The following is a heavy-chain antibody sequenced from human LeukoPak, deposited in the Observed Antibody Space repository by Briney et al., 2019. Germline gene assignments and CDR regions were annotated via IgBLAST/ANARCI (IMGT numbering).Heavy chain of an antibody. V-gene: IGHV7-4-1*02. CDR1: GYTFTSYG. CDR3: ARKHPQNWFDP. J-gene: IGHJ5*02. CDR2: INTNTGNP. Sequence: ASVKVSCKASGYTFTSYGISWVRQAPGQGLEWMGWINTNTGNPTYAQGFTGRFVFSLDTSVSTAYLQISSLKAEDTAVYYCARKHPQNWFDPWGQGTLVTVSS. D-gene: IGHD2-21*01.